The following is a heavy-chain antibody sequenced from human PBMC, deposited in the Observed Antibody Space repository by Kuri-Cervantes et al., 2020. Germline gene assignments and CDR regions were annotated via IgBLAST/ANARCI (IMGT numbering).Heavy chain of an antibody. CDR3: AKAFDI. Sequence: GGFLRLSCPVPGFTFSSYWMSWVRQAPGKGLEWVANIKQDGSEKYYVDSVKGRFTISRDNSMNTLYLQMNSLRAEDTAVYYCAKAFDIWGQGTMVTVSS. CDR1: GFTFSSYW. CDR2: IKQDGSEK. J-gene: IGHJ3*02. V-gene: IGHV3-7*01.